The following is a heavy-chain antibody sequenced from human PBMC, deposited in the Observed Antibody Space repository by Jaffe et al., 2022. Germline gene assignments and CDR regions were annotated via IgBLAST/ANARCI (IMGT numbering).Heavy chain of an antibody. Sequence: EVQLLESGGGLVQPGGSLRLSCAASGFTFSSYAMSWVRQAPGKGLEWVSAISGSGGSTYYADSVKGRFTISRDNSKNTLYLQMNSLRAEDTAVYYCAKGGNDYGDYGGYYFDYWGQGTLVTVSS. V-gene: IGHV3-23*01. D-gene: IGHD4-17*01. J-gene: IGHJ4*02. CDR2: ISGSGGST. CDR3: AKGGNDYGDYGGYYFDY. CDR1: GFTFSSYA.